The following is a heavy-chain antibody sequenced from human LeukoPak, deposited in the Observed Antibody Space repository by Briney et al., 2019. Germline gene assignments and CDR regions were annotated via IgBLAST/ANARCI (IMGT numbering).Heavy chain of an antibody. J-gene: IGHJ5*02. CDR2: IYYSGST. Sequence: PSETLSLTCTVSGGSISSSSYYWGWIRQPPGKGLEWIGSIYYSGSTYYNPSLKSRVTISVDTSKNQFSLKLSSVTAADTAVYYCARSTYYDFWSGYPNWFDPWGQGTLVTVSS. D-gene: IGHD3-3*01. V-gene: IGHV4-39*01. CDR3: ARSTYYDFWSGYPNWFDP. CDR1: GGSISSSSYY.